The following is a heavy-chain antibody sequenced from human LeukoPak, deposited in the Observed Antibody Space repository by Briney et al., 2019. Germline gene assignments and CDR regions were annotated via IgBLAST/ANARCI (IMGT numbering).Heavy chain of an antibody. Sequence: ASVKVSCKASGYSFSDYYINCVRQAPGQGPEWMGWINPDSGGTNYAQKFQGRVTMTRDTSITTVYMELSRLRFDDTAVFYCTREARAGNWFDPWGQGTLVTVS. CDR2: INPDSGGT. D-gene: IGHD5-12*01. V-gene: IGHV1-2*02. J-gene: IGHJ5*02. CDR1: GYSFSDYY. CDR3: TREARAGNWFDP.